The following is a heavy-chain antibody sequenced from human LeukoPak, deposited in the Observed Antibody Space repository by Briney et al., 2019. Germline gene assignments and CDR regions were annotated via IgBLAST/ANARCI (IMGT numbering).Heavy chain of an antibody. Sequence: GGSLRLSCAASGFTVSSNYMSWVRQAPGKGLEWVSVIYSGGSTYYADSVKGRFTISRDNSKNTLYLQMNSLRAEDTAVYYCARAPSRYYGSGSWVDYWGQGTLVTVSS. J-gene: IGHJ4*02. D-gene: IGHD3-10*01. CDR3: ARAPSRYYGSGSWVDY. CDR2: IYSGGST. V-gene: IGHV3-66*01. CDR1: GFTVSSNY.